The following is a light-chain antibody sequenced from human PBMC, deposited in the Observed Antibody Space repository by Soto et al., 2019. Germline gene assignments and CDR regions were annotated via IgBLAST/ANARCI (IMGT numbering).Light chain of an antibody. CDR3: AAWDNSLSEYV. V-gene: IGLV1-44*01. J-gene: IGLJ1*01. Sequence: QSVLTQPPSASETPGQRVTISCSGSSSNIGRNTVNWYQQLPGTAPQLVIYSNNQRPSWVPDRFSGSKSCTSGSLAISGLQSEDEADYYCAAWDNSLSEYVFGTGTKVTVL. CDR1: SSNIGRNT. CDR2: SNN.